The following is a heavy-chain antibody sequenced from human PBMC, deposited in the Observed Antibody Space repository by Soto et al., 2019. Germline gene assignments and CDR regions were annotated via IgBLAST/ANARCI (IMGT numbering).Heavy chain of an antibody. D-gene: IGHD6-13*01. CDR3: ARSGTSIAADTYYFDY. CDR1: GGSFSVYY. V-gene: IGHV4-34*01. J-gene: IGHJ4*02. Sequence: QVQLQQWGAGLLKPSETLSLTCAVYGGSFSVYYWSWIRQPPGKGLEWIGEINHSGSTNYNPSLKSRVTISVDTSKNQFSLKLSSVTAADTAVYYCARSGTSIAADTYYFDYWGQGTLVTVSS. CDR2: INHSGST.